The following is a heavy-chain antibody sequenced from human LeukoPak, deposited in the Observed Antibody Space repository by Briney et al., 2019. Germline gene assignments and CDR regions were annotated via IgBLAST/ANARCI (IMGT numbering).Heavy chain of an antibody. V-gene: IGHV4-59*01. J-gene: IGHJ4*02. CDR1: GGSITSYY. CDR2: IYYSGDT. CDR3: ARDRTAYDLSFEY. D-gene: IGHD3-3*01. Sequence: SETLSLTCTVSGGSITSYYWSWIRQPPGKGLEWIAYIYYSGDTNYNPSLKSRVTISVDTSKNQFSLKLSTVTAADTAVYYCARDRTAYDLSFEYWGQGTLVTVSS.